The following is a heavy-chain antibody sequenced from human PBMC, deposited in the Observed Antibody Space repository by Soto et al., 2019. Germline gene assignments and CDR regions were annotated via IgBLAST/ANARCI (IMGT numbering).Heavy chain of an antibody. CDR2: IDWDDDK. CDR1: GFSLRTSGMC. V-gene: IGHV2-70*01. CDR3: ARTKRRITIFEVVPYYYNGLDV. D-gene: IGHD3-3*01. Sequence: SGPTLVNPTQTLTLTCTFSGFSLRTSGMCGSWIRHPPGRALECLALIDWDDDKYYSTSLXXRXPISQDTPKNQVVLTMTNMDHVDTATYCCARTKRRITIFEVVPYYYNGLDVGGQGTTVTVSS. J-gene: IGHJ6*01.